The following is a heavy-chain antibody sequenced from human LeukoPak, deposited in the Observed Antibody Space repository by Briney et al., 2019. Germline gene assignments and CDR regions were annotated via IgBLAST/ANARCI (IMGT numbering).Heavy chain of an antibody. CDR3: ARANYYDSSGYLKYAFDI. CDR1: GGSISSGGYS. D-gene: IGHD3-22*01. CDR2: IYHSGST. V-gene: IGHV4-30-2*01. Sequence: SQTLSLTCAVSGGSISSGGYSWSWLRQPPGKGLEWIGYIYHSGSTYYNPSLKSRVTISVDTSKNQFSLKLSSVTAADTAVYYCARANYYDSSGYLKYAFDIWGQGTMVTVSS. J-gene: IGHJ3*02.